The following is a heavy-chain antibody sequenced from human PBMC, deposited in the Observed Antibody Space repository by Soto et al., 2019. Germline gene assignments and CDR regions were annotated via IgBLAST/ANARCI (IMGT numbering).Heavy chain of an antibody. J-gene: IGHJ4*02. Sequence: QVLLQESGPGLVQPSETLSLTCTVSGGSLNGYYWSWIRQPPGKGLEWIGDVYYSGTTYYNPSLQSRVTQSIDTSRNQFSLNWRSLNSADAAIYYCARAGRSWRYFCASWGRGTLVTVSS. CDR2: VYYSGTT. CDR3: ARAGRSWRYFCAS. D-gene: IGHD1-1*01. CDR1: GGSLNGYY. V-gene: IGHV4-59*01.